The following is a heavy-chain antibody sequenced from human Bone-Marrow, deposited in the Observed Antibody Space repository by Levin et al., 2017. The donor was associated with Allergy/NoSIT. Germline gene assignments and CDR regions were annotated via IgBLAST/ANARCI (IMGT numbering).Heavy chain of an antibody. Sequence: LSLTCAASGFTFSSYGMHWVRQAPGKGLEWVAVISYDGSNKYYADSVKGRFTISRDNSKNTLYLQMNSLRAEDTAVYYCAKDRSSGWYHEDYWGQGTLVTVSS. V-gene: IGHV3-30*18. CDR1: GFTFSSYG. D-gene: IGHD6-19*01. J-gene: IGHJ4*02. CDR3: AKDRSSGWYHEDY. CDR2: ISYDGSNK.